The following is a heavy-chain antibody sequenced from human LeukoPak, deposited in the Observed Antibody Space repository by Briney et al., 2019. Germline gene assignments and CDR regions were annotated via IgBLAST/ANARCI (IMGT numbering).Heavy chain of an antibody. CDR2: IYSGGSK. CDR3: VKVAAPGSGGRGGY. V-gene: IGHV3-53*01. CDR1: GFTVSSNY. Sequence: PGGSLRLSCAASGFTVSSNYMSWVRPAPGKGLEWVSVIYSGGSKDYADSVKGRFTISRDNSKNTLNLQMNSLRAEDTAVYYCVKVAAPGSGGRGGYWGQGTLVTVSS. D-gene: IGHD6-13*01. J-gene: IGHJ4*02.